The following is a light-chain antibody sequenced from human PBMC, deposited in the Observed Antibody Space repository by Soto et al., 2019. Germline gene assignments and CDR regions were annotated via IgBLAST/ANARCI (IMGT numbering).Light chain of an antibody. CDR2: GAS. CDR3: QQYDSSPWT. CDR1: QDIRSNY. V-gene: IGKV3-20*01. Sequence: ETVLTQSPGTLSLSPGARATLSCRASQDIRSNYLAWYRQTPGQAPRLLIYGASKRASGIADRCSGSGSGTDFTLIISRLEPEDFALYYCQQYDSSPWTFGQGTKVEIK. J-gene: IGKJ1*01.